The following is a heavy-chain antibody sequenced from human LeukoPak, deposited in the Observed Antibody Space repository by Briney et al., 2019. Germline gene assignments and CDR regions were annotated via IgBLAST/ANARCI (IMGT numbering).Heavy chain of an antibody. CDR3: AKGDYYDSSGPGVY. CDR1: GFIFSSYA. Sequence: PGGSLRLSCAASGFIFSSYAMNWVRQAPGKGLEWVSSISGSGGSTKYADSVKGRFTISRDNSKNRLYLQMNSLRAEDTALYYCAKGDYYDSSGPGVYWGQGTLITVSS. D-gene: IGHD3-22*01. J-gene: IGHJ4*02. CDR2: ISGSGGST. V-gene: IGHV3-23*01.